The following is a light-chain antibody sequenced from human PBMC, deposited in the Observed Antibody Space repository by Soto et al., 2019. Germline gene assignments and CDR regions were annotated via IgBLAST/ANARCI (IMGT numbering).Light chain of an antibody. CDR1: QSVSSSY. J-gene: IGKJ1*01. CDR2: GAS. CDR3: QQYGSSPRT. V-gene: IGKV3-20*01. Sequence: EIVFTQSPDTLSLSPGERATLSCRASQSVSSSYLAWYQQKPGQAPRLLIYGASTRATGIPDRFSGSGSGTDFTLTISRLEPEDFAVYYCQQYGSSPRTFGQGTKVDIK.